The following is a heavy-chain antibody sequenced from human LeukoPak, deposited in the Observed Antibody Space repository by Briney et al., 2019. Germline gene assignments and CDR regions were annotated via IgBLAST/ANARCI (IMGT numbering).Heavy chain of an antibody. D-gene: IGHD3-10*01. CDR2: ISYDGSNK. CDR3: ARSFGVDYSTDLIIRGDDGFDY. Sequence: GGSLRLSCAASGFTFSSYGMHWVRQAPGKGLEWVAVISYDGSNKYYADSVKGRFTISRDNDKNSLYLQMNSLRAEDTAVYYCARSFGVDYSTDLIIRGDDGFDYWGQGTLVTVSS. V-gene: IGHV3-30*03. J-gene: IGHJ4*02. CDR1: GFTFSSYG.